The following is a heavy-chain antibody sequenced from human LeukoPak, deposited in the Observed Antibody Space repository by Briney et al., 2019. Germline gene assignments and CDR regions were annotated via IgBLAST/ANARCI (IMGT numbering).Heavy chain of an antibody. CDR2: ISGGGTGT. Sequence: RGSLRLSCAASGFTFSSYAMSWVRQAPGKGLEWVSSISGGGTGTYYADSVKGRFTISRDNSKNTLYLQMNSLRAEDTAVYYCAKDHSGKSGYSGYGVFDYWGQGTLVTVSS. V-gene: IGHV3-23*01. CDR1: GFTFSSYA. CDR3: AKDHSGKSGYSGYGVFDY. D-gene: IGHD5-12*01. J-gene: IGHJ4*02.